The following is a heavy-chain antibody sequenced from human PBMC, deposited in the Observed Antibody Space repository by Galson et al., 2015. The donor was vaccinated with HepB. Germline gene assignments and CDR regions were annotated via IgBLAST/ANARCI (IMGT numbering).Heavy chain of an antibody. V-gene: IGHV3-43D*03. J-gene: IGHJ3*02. CDR1: GFTFDDYA. CDR2: ISWDGGST. D-gene: IGHD3-22*01. CDR3: AKGAEGAYYYDSSGQGAFDI. Sequence: SLRLSCAASGFTFDDYAMHWVRQAPGKGLEWVSLISWDGGSTYYADSVKGRFTISRDNSKDSLYLQMNSLRAEDTALYYCAKGAEGAYYYDSSGQGAFDIWGQGTMVTVSS.